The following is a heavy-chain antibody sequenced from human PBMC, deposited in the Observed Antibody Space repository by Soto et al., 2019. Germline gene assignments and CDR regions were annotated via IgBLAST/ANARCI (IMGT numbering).Heavy chain of an antibody. J-gene: IGHJ6*02. Sequence: SETLSLTCAVYGGSFSGYYWSWIRQPPGKGLEWIGEINHSGSTNYNPSLKSRVTISVDTSKNQFSLKLSSVTAADTAVYYCARLQGYCIDTRCSRHYALXVSGQGTTVTVSS. CDR1: GGSFSGYY. D-gene: IGHD2-2*01. CDR3: ARLQGYCIDTRCSRHYALXV. CDR2: INHSGST. V-gene: IGHV4-34*01.